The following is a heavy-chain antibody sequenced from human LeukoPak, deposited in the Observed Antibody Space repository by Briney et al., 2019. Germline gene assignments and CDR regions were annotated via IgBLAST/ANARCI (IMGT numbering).Heavy chain of an antibody. CDR3: EGTTGGARFQH. J-gene: IGHJ1*01. Sequence: PGGSLRLSCAASGFTFSSYAMSWVRQAPGKGLEWVSAISGSGGSTYYADSVKGRFTISRDNSKNTLYLQMNSLRAEDTAVYYCEGTTGGARFQHWGQGTLVTVSS. CDR1: GFTFSSYA. D-gene: IGHD1-1*01. V-gene: IGHV3-23*01. CDR2: ISGSGGST.